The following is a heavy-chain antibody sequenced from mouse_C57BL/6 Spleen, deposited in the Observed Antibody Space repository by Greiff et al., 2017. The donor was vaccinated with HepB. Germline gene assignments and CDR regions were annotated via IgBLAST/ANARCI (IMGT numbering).Heavy chain of an antibody. D-gene: IGHD1-1*01. Sequence: VQLKESGGGLVKPGGSLKLSCAASGFTFSSYAMSWVRQTPEKRLEWVATISDGGSYTYYPDNVKGRFTISRDNAKNNLYLQMSHLKSEDTAMYYCARDRYGSSPVDYWGQGTTLTVSS. CDR1: GFTFSSYA. V-gene: IGHV5-4*01. CDR3: ARDRYGSSPVDY. J-gene: IGHJ2*01. CDR2: ISDGGSYT.